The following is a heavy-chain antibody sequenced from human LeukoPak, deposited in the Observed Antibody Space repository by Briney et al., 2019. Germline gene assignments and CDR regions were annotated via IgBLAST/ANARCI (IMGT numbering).Heavy chain of an antibody. CDR3: ARGAYYYDSSGIYAFDI. D-gene: IGHD3-22*01. J-gene: IGHJ3*02. CDR2: IYYSGST. V-gene: IGHV4-61*08. Sequence: SETLSLTCTVSGGSISSGDYYWSWIRQPPGKGLEWIGYIYYSGSTNYNPSLKSRVTISVGTSKNQFSLKLSSVTAADTAVYYCARGAYYYDSSGIYAFDIWGQGTMVTVSS. CDR1: GGSISSGDYY.